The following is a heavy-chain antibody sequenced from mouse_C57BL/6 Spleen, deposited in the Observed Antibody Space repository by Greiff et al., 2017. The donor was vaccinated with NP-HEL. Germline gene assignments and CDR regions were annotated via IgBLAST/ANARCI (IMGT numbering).Heavy chain of an antibody. CDR2: IDPSDSST. J-gene: IGHJ2*01. D-gene: IGHD1-3*01. Sequence: QVQLQQPGAELVKPGASVKLSCKASGYTFTSYWMQWVKQRPGQGLEWIGEIDPSDSSTKYNQKFKGKATLTVDTSSSTAYMQLSILTSEDSAVYYCTREDYNLNYFDYWGQGTTLPVSS. CDR1: GYTFTSYW. CDR3: TREDYNLNYFDY. V-gene: IGHV1-50*01.